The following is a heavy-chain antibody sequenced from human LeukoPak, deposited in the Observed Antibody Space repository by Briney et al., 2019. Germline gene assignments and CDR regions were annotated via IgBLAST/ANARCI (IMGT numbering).Heavy chain of an antibody. J-gene: IGHJ5*02. D-gene: IGHD6-6*01. CDR2: INHSAST. Sequence: SETLSLTCAVYGGSFSAYYWSWIRQPPGKGLEWIGEINHSASTNYNPSLKSRVTISVDTSKNQFSLKLSSVTAADTAVYFCAREEAWSSSSLGGFDPWGQGTLVTVSS. V-gene: IGHV4-34*01. CDR3: AREEAWSSSSLGGFDP. CDR1: GGSFSAYY.